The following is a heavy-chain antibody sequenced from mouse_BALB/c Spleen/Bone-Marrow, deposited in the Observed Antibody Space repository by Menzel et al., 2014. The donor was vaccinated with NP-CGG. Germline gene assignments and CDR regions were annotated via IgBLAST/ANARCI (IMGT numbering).Heavy chain of an antibody. Sequence: VQLQQSGSVLVRPGASVKLSCKASGYTFTSSWMHWAKQRPGQGLERIGEIHPNSGNTTYNEKFNGKATLTVDTSSSTAYVDLRSLTSEDSAVYYWARHYRYAYYFGYWGQGTTLTVSS. J-gene: IGHJ2*01. CDR1: GYTFTSSW. D-gene: IGHD2-14*01. CDR2: IHPNSGNT. V-gene: IGHV1S130*01. CDR3: ARHYRYAYYFGY.